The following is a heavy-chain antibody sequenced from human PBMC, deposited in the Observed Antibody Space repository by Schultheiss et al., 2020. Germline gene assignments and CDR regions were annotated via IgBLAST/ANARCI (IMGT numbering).Heavy chain of an antibody. D-gene: IGHD4-17*01. V-gene: IGHV4-34*01. CDR3: ARATVTTFPFDY. Sequence: SETLSLTCAVYGGSLSGNYWSWVRQPPGKGLEWIGESNHTGGTYYNPSLKSRVTISVGTSKNQFSLKLSSMTAADTAVYYCARATVTTFPFDYWGQGTLVTVSS. CDR1: GGSLSGNY. CDR2: SNHTGGT. J-gene: IGHJ4*02.